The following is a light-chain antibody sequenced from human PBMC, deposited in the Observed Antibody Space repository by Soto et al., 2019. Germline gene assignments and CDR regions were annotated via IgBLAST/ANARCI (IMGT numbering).Light chain of an antibody. V-gene: IGLV1-40*01. J-gene: IGLJ2*01. CDR3: QSYDSSLSGSGV. CDR2: GNS. CDR1: SSNIGAGYD. Sequence: QSVLTQPPSVSGATGQRVTISCTGSSSNIGAGYDVHWYQQLPGTAPKLLIYGNSNRPSGVPDRFSGSKSGTSASLAITGLRAEDEAYYYCQSYDSSLSGSGVFGGGTKVTVL.